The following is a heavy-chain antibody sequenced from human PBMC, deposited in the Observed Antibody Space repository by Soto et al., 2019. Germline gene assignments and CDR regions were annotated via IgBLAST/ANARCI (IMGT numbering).Heavy chain of an antibody. CDR2: ISGLNGNT. V-gene: IGHV1-18*01. J-gene: IGHJ6*02. CDR3: ARAEAYTTSWYAMDV. D-gene: IGHD2-2*01. CDR1: GYIFSTYG. Sequence: QAQLVQSGAEVKKPGASVKVSCKASGYIFSTYGVTWVRQAPGQGLEWMGWISGLNGNTDDGQKLPGRVSMTIDTSTSTAYMDLRSLRSDDTAVYYFARAEAYTTSWYAMDVWGQGTTVIVSS.